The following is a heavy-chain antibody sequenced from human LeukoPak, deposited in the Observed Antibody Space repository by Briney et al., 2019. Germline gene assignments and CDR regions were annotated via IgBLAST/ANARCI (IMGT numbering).Heavy chain of an antibody. J-gene: IGHJ5*02. CDR1: GFTFRSHA. CDR2: IYENGGTT. Sequence: GGSLRLSCVGSGFTFRSHAMSWVRQAPEKGLEFVSGIYENGGTTYYADSVKGRFTISRDNSKNTLYLQMNSLRAEDTAVYYCAKTAVVVAASNWFDPWGQGTLVTVSS. D-gene: IGHD2-15*01. V-gene: IGHV3-23*01. CDR3: AKTAVVVAASNWFDP.